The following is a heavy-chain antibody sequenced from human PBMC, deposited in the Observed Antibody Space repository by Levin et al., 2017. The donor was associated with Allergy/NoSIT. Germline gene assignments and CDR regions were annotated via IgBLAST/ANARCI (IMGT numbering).Heavy chain of an antibody. CDR1: GFTVSSTY. CDR2: IYRGGTT. Sequence: LSLTCAASGFTVSSTYMSWVRQAPGKGLEWVSLIYRGGTTYYADSVKGRFTISRDNSNNTLYLQMNSLRAEDTAVYYCARRYYGLGTYYMDVWGKGTTVTVAS. J-gene: IGHJ6*03. CDR3: ARRYYGLGTYYMDV. V-gene: IGHV3-66*01. D-gene: IGHD3-10*01.